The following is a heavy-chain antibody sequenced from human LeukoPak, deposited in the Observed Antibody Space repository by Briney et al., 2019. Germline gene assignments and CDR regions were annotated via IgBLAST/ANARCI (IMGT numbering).Heavy chain of an antibody. CDR1: GGSISSGGYY. CDR2: IYYSGST. D-gene: IGHD5-12*01. Sequence: PSETLSLTCTVSGGSISSGGYYWSWIRQHPGKGLEWIGYIYYSGSTYYNPSRKSRVTISVDTSKNQFSLKLSSVTAADTAVYYCARGPATKYYYYGMDVWGKGTTVTVSS. J-gene: IGHJ6*04. CDR3: ARGPATKYYYYGMDV. V-gene: IGHV4-31*03.